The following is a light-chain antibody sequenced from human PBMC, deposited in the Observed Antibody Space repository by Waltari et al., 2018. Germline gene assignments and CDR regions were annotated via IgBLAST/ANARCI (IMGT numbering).Light chain of an antibody. J-gene: IGKJ1*01. V-gene: IGKV3-15*01. CDR1: QSVSSN. Sequence: EIVMTQSPATLSVSPGERATLSCRASQSVSSNLAWYQQKPGQAPRLLSYGASTRATGIPARFSGSGSGTEFTLTISSLQSEDFAVYYCQQYNNWPRWGFGQGTKVEIK. CDR3: QQYNNWPRWG. CDR2: GAS.